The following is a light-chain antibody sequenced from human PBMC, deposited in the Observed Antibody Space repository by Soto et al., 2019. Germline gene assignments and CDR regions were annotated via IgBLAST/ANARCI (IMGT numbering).Light chain of an antibody. V-gene: IGKV1-5*03. Sequence: DIQMTQSPSTLSASVGDRVTITCRASQTISSWLAWYRQKPGKAPKLLIYKASSLESGVPSRFSGSGSGTEFTLTISSLQPDDFATYYCQQYHSYPWTFGQGTKVEFK. CDR3: QQYHSYPWT. J-gene: IGKJ1*01. CDR2: KAS. CDR1: QTISSW.